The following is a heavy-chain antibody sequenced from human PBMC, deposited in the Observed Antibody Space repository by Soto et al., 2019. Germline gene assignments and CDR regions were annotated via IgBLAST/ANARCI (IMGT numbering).Heavy chain of an antibody. Sequence: EEEQPRASVKVSCKASGFTFTSSAVQWVRQARGQRLEWIGWIVVGSGNTNYAQKFQERVTITRDMSTSTAYMELSSLRSEDTAVYYCAADRQGEWPYYYYGMDVWGQGTTVTVSS. CDR3: AADRQGEWPYYYYGMDV. CDR2: IVVGSGNT. CDR1: GFTFTSSA. V-gene: IGHV1-58*01. D-gene: IGHD3-16*01. J-gene: IGHJ6*02.